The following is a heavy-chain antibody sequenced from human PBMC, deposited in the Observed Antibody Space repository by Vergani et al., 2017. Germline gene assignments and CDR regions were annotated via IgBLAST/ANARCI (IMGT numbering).Heavy chain of an antibody. CDR1: GFTFDDYA. J-gene: IGHJ4*02. Sequence: EVQLVESGGGVVQPGGSLRLSCAASGFTFDDYAMHWVRQAPGKGLEWVSLISGDGGSTYYADSVKGRFTISRDNSKNSLYLQMNSLRTEDTALYYCAKDIRPASIAAAGPDYWGQGTLVTVSS. V-gene: IGHV3-43*02. D-gene: IGHD6-13*01. CDR2: ISGDGGST. CDR3: AKDIRPASIAAAGPDY.